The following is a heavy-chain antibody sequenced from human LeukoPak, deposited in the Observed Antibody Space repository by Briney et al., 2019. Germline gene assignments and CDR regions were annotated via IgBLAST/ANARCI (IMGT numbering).Heavy chain of an antibody. CDR3: ARDPNGDYIGAFDM. CDR2: IDGSGGST. CDR1: GFTFSTYA. D-gene: IGHD4-17*01. J-gene: IGHJ3*02. V-gene: IGHV3-23*01. Sequence: GGSLRLSCAASGFTFSTYAMSWVRQAPGKGLEWVSSIDGSGGSTYYADFAKGRFTISRDNSKNTLYLQMNSLRAEDTATYYCARDPNGDYIGAFDMWGQGTMVTVSA.